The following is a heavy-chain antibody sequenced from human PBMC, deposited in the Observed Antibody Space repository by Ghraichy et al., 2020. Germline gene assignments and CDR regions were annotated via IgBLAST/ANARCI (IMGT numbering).Heavy chain of an antibody. V-gene: IGHV3-7*01. CDR2: ITQDGSEK. Sequence: GGSLTLSCAASGFTFSSYWMSWVRQAPGKGLEWVANITQDGSEKYYVDSVKGRFTISRDNAKNSLYLQMNSLRAEDTAVYYCARAYITLAAAAGKPEYFQHWGQGILVIVSS. CDR1: GFTFSSYW. D-gene: IGHD6-13*01. J-gene: IGHJ1*01. CDR3: ARAYITLAAAAGKPEYFQH.